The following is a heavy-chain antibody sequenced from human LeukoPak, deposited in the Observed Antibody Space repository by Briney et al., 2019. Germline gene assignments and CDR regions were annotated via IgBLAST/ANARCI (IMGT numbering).Heavy chain of an antibody. D-gene: IGHD6-13*01. CDR3: ARDYGGGWYQIDY. Sequence: SETLSLTCTVSGGSISSYYWSWIRQPPGKGLEWIGYISYSGSTNYNPSLKSRLTISLDTSKRQFSLNLNSVTVTDTALYYCARDYGGGWYQIDYWGQGTLVTVSS. V-gene: IGHV4-59*12. CDR2: ISYSGST. J-gene: IGHJ4*02. CDR1: GGSISSYY.